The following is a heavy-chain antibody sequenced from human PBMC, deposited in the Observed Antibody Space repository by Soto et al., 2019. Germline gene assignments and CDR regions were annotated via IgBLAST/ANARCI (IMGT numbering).Heavy chain of an antibody. CDR1: GFTVSSNY. J-gene: IGHJ6*02. V-gene: IGHV3-53*02. CDR3: ASPTRRFLEWLSGDYYYGMDV. CDR2: IYSGGST. Sequence: EVQLVETGGGLIQPGGSLRLSCAASGFTVSSNYMSWVRQAPGKGLEWVSVIYSGGSTYYADSVKGRFTISRDNSKNTLYLQMNSLRAEDTAVYYCASPTRRFLEWLSGDYYYGMDVWGQGTTVTVSS. D-gene: IGHD3-3*01.